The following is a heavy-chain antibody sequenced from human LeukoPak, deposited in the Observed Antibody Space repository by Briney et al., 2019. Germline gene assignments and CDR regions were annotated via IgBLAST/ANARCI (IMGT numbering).Heavy chain of an antibody. CDR3: ARELGRNAFDI. Sequence: ASVKVSCKASGYTFTDNHMYWIRQAPGQGPEGMGWINPNSGGTNYAQKFQGRITMTRDTSISTAYMELSRLTSDDTAIYFCARELGRNAFDIWGQWTMVTVSP. CDR2: INPNSGGT. V-gene: IGHV1-2*02. D-gene: IGHD7-27*01. J-gene: IGHJ3*02. CDR1: GYTFTDNH.